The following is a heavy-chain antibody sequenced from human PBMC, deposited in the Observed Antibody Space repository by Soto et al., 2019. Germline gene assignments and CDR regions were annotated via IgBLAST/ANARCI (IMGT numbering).Heavy chain of an antibody. CDR1: RFTFSTYP. CDR3: ARRSSGSYYAAFDV. D-gene: IGHD1-26*01. CDR2: IHGSGETT. Sequence: EEQLLESGGGLVQPGGSLRLSCAASRFTFSTYPMTWVRQAPGKGLEWVSSIHGSGETTYYAESVKGRFIISRDNSKNTLYLQMDSLTADDTAVYFCARRSSGSYYAAFDVWGQGTMVTVSS. J-gene: IGHJ3*01. V-gene: IGHV3-23*01.